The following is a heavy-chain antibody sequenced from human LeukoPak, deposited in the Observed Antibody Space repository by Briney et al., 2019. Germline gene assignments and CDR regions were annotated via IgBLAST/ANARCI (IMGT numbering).Heavy chain of an antibody. CDR1: GFPFSEHH. J-gene: IGHJ4*02. V-gene: IGHV3-11*04. CDR3: ASHVAVAGWGRDYCDF. D-gene: IGHD6-19*01. CDR2: ISSSGSSI. Sequence: GSLSPSFAAPGFPFSEHHMSWIREPPGQGVEYISYISSSGSSIYYPDSVKGRLTISRDNAKNSLYLQMNSLRAEGTAVYYCASHVAVAGWGRDYCDFWGQGTLVTVSS.